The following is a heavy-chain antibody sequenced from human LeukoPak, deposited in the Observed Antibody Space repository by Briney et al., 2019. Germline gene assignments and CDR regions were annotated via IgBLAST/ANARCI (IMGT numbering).Heavy chain of an antibody. CDR1: GFTFSSYA. CDR2: ISYDGSNK. Sequence: GGSLRLSCAASGFTFSSYAMHWVRQAPGKGLEWVAVISYDGSNKYYADSAKGRFTISRDNSKNTLYLQMNSLRAEDTAVYYCARVGNFGDYFDYWGQGTLVTVSS. V-gene: IGHV3-30*01. J-gene: IGHJ4*02. CDR3: ARVGNFGDYFDY. D-gene: IGHD4/OR15-4a*01.